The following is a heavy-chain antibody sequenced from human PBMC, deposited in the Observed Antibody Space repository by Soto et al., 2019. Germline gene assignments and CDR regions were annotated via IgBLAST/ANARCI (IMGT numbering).Heavy chain of an antibody. V-gene: IGHV4-59*08. J-gene: IGHJ6*02. CDR2: VYYSWDT. Sequence: QVQLQQSGPRLVKPSETLSLTCTVSSGPDRSHNWGWIRQPPGRGLEWIGYVYYSWDTAYNPSLRGRVTISADTSTNDISLTLNSQTAADTAVYYCVRQGIDYLHGLVDVWGQGTTVSVSS. CDR1: SGPDRSHN. CDR3: VRQGIDYLHGLVDV. D-gene: IGHD4-17*01.